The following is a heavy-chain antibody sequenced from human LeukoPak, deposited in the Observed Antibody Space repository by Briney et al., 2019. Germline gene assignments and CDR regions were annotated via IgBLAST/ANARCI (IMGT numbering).Heavy chain of an antibody. CDR1: GFTFSSYG. V-gene: IGHV3-33*01. Sequence: GGSLRLSCAASGFTFSSYGMHWVRQAPGKGLEWVAVIWYGGSNKYYADSVKGRFTISRDNSKNTLYLQMNSLRAEDTAVYYCARARPSIGSGWYTDGMDVWGQGTTVTVSS. D-gene: IGHD6-19*01. CDR3: ARARPSIGSGWYTDGMDV. CDR2: IWYGGSNK. J-gene: IGHJ6*02.